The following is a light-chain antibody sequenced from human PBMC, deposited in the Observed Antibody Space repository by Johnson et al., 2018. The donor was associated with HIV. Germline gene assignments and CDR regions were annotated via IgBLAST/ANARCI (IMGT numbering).Light chain of an antibody. CDR1: SSNIGNNY. J-gene: IGLJ1*01. CDR3: GTWDSSLRGV. CDR2: DNN. Sequence: QSMLTQPPSVSAAPGQKVTISCSGSSSNIGNNYVSWYQQVPGTAPKLLIFDNNKRPSGIPDRFSGSKSGTSATLGITGLQTGDEADYYCGTWDSSLRGVFGTGTKVTVL. V-gene: IGLV1-51*01.